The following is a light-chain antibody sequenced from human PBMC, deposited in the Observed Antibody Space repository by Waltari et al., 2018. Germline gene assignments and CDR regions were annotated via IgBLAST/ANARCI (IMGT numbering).Light chain of an antibody. V-gene: IGKV3-15*01. CDR1: QSVSSS. Sequence: EIVMTQSPATLSVSPGERATLSCRASQSVSSSLAWYQQKAGQAPRLLLYGASTRATGISARFSGSGYGTEFTLTISSLQSEDCAVYYCQQYNDWWTFGPGTKVEIK. J-gene: IGKJ1*01. CDR2: GAS. CDR3: QQYNDWWT.